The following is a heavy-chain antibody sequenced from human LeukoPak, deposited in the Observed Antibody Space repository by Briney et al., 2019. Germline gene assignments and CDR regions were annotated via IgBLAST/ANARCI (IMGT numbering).Heavy chain of an antibody. V-gene: IGHV3-49*04. CDR2: IRSKAYGGTT. Sequence: GGSLRLSCTASGFTFGDYAMSWVRQAPGKGLEWVGFIRSKAYGGTTEYAGSVKGRFTISRDDSKSIAYLQMNSLKTEDTAVYYCTRVRYDSSGPYYYYGMDVWGQGTTVTVSS. J-gene: IGHJ6*02. D-gene: IGHD3-22*01. CDR1: GFTFGDYA. CDR3: TRVRYDSSGPYYYYGMDV.